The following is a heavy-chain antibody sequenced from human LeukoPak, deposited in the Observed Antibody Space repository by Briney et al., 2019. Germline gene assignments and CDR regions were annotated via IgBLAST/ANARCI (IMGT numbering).Heavy chain of an antibody. CDR1: EYTFTGYY. V-gene: IGHV1-2*07. CDR3: ARDLSRADYGSGTYHIDS. D-gene: IGHD3-10*01. J-gene: IGHJ4*02. CDR2: INPNSGAT. Sequence: ASVKVSCKASEYTFTGYYIHWVRQAPGQGLEWMGWINPNSGATNYAHNFQGRVTMTRDTSITTAYMDLSSLTSDDTAVYYCARDLSRADYGSGTYHIDSWGQGTLVTVSS.